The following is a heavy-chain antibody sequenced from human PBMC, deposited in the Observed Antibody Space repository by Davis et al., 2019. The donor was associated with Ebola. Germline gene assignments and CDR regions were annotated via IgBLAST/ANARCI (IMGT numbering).Heavy chain of an antibody. CDR2: IWYDGRNK. Sequence: GGSLRLSCAASGFTFSSYGMHWVRQAPGKGLEWVAVIWYDGRNKYYADSVKGRFTISRDNSKNTLYLQMNSLRAEDTAVYYCARDLSQLEYYYYYGMDVWGQGTTVTVSS. CDR1: GFTFSSYG. CDR3: ARDLSQLEYYYYYGMDV. D-gene: IGHD1-1*01. J-gene: IGHJ6*02. V-gene: IGHV3-33*08.